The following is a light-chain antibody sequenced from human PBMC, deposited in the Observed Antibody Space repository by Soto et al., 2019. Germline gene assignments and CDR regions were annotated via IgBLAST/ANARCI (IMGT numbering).Light chain of an antibody. CDR3: HHYET. CDR2: GAS. CDR1: QSVSSN. V-gene: IGKV3D-15*01. Sequence: IVLTQSPATLSVSPGERATLSCRASQSVSSNLAWHQQRPGQAPRLLMYGASIRAAGVPDRFSGSGSGTEFTLTISRLEPEDFTVYYCHHYETFGQGTKVDIK. J-gene: IGKJ1*01.